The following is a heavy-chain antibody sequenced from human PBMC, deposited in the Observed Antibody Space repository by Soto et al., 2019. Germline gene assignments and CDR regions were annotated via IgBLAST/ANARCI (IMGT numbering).Heavy chain of an antibody. Sequence: VQLVQSGAEVKKPGASVKVSCKTSGYIFTNFGVTWVRQAPGQGLEWMGWISAYNGNTDYAQKVQGRVTMSTDTSTSTAYMELRSLRADDTAVYYCARGGAYCRGGSCPYNWFDPWGQGTLVIVSS. CDR3: ARGGAYCRGGSCPYNWFDP. D-gene: IGHD2-15*01. V-gene: IGHV1-18*01. CDR2: ISAYNGNT. J-gene: IGHJ5*02. CDR1: GYIFTNFG.